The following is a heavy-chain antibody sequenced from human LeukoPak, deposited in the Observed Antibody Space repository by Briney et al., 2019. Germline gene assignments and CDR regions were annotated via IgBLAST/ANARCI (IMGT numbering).Heavy chain of an antibody. CDR3: ARDLSGGRLVATISFGY. CDR1: GYTFTSYA. CDR2: INAGNGNT. V-gene: IGHV1-3*01. J-gene: IGHJ4*02. Sequence: ASVKVSCKASGYTFTSYAMHWVRQAPGQRLEWMGWINAGNGNTKYSQKFQGRVTITRDTSASTAYMELSSLRSEDTAVYYCARDLSGGRLVATISFGYWGQGTLVTVSS. D-gene: IGHD5-12*01.